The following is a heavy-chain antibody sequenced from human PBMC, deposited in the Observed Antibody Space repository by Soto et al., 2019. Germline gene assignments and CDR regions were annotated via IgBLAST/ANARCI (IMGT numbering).Heavy chain of an antibody. CDR1: GYTFTGYY. J-gene: IGHJ6*02. Sequence: ASVKVSCKASGYTFTGYYMHWVRQAPGQGLEWMGWINPNSGGTNYAQKVQGRVTMTRDTSISTAYMELSRLRSDDTAVYYCARRMDCSSTSCYFYYYYYGMDVWGQGTTVTVSS. D-gene: IGHD2-2*01. CDR3: ARRMDCSSTSCYFYYYYYGMDV. CDR2: INPNSGGT. V-gene: IGHV1-2*02.